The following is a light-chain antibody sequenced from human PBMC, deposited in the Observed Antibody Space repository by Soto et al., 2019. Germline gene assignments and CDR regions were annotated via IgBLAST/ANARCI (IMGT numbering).Light chain of an antibody. CDR1: QSFRGL. V-gene: IGKV3-11*01. J-gene: IGKJ5*01. CDR3: QQRHMWPIT. Sequence: EVVLTQSTVTLSLSPGERATLSCRASQSFRGLLAWYQQKPGQAPRLLIYDAYNRATGIPPRFSGSGSGTDFTLTISSLEPEDAAVYYCQQRHMWPITLGQGTRLEIK. CDR2: DAY.